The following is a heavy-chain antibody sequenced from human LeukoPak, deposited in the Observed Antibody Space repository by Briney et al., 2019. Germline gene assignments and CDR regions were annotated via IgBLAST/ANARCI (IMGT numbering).Heavy chain of an antibody. CDR1: GFTFNNYG. Sequence: GGSLRLSCAASGFTFNNYGMHWVRQAPGKGLEWGEFRRYEGNEKYYADSVKGRSTISRDNSNNTLYLEMNSLRAEDTAVYYCAKDLMREQWFEESWGQGTLVTVSS. D-gene: IGHD3-10*01. J-gene: IGHJ5*02. CDR3: AKDLMREQWFEES. V-gene: IGHV3-30*02. CDR2: RRYEGNEK.